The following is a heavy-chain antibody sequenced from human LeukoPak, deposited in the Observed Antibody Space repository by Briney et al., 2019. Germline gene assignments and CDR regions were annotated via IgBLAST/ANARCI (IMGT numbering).Heavy chain of an antibody. D-gene: IGHD5-18*01. V-gene: IGHV1-46*01. CDR2: INPSGGST. CDR1: GYTFTSYY. Sequence: ASVKVSCKASGYTFTSYYMHWVRQAPGQGLEWMGIINPSGGSTSYAQKFQGRVTMTRDTSTSTVYMELSSLRSEDTAVYYCARVGAVDTATRYYFDHWGQGTLVTVSS. J-gene: IGHJ4*02. CDR3: ARVGAVDTATRYYFDH.